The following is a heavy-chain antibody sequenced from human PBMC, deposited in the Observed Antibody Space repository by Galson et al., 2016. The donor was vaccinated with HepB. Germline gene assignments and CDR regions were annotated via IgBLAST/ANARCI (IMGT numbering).Heavy chain of an antibody. Sequence: SLRLSCAASGFTFSDSGMHWVRQAPGKGLEWVAVTSYDGSKKYYADSVRGRFTISRDNSKNTLYLQMNSLRAEDTAVYYCASTTATVSEGALDIWGQGTMVTVSS. CDR1: GFTFSDSG. J-gene: IGHJ3*02. V-gene: IGHV3-30*03. CDR3: ASTTATVSEGALDI. CDR2: TSYDGSKK. D-gene: IGHD1-1*01.